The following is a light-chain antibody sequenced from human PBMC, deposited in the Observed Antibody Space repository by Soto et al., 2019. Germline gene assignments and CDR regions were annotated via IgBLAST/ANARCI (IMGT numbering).Light chain of an antibody. Sequence: EMVLTQSPGTLSLSPGERATLSCRASQSVSSSYLAWYQQKPGQAPRLLIYGASSRATGIPDRFSGSGSGTDFTLTISRLEPEDVAVYYCQQYGSSRVTFGGGTKVEIK. CDR3: QQYGSSRVT. CDR2: GAS. CDR1: QSVSSSY. V-gene: IGKV3-20*01. J-gene: IGKJ4*01.